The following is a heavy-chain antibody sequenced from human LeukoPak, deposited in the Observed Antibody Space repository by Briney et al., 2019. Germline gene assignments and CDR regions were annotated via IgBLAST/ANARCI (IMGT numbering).Heavy chain of an antibody. CDR1: GFTFSSYA. J-gene: IGHJ4*02. CDR3: AKEIKVPIAVADY. V-gene: IGHV3-23*01. Sequence: PGGSLRLSCAASGFTFSSYAMSWVRQAPGKGLEWVSAISGNGGDTYYADSVKGRFTISRDNSKNTLYLQMNSLRAEDTAVYYCAKEIKVPIAVADYWGQGTLVTVSS. D-gene: IGHD6-19*01. CDR2: ISGNGGDT.